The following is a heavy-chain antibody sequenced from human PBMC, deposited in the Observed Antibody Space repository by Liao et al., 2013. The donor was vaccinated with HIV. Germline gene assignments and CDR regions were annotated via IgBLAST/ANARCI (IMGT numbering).Heavy chain of an antibody. J-gene: IGHJ3*02. V-gene: IGHV4-34*10. Sequence: QLQLQESGPGLVKPSETLSLTCAVYGGSFSGYYWSWIRQPPGKGLEWIGEINHSGSTNYNPSLKSRVTISVDTSKNQFSLKLSSVTAADTAVYYCARWDSSGYSGGEAFDIWGQGTMVTVSS. CDR3: ARWDSSGYSGGEAFDI. D-gene: IGHD3-22*01. CDR1: GGSFSGYY. CDR2: INHSGST.